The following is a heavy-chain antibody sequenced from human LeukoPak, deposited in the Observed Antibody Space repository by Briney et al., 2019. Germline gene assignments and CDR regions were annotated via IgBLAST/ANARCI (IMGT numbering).Heavy chain of an antibody. D-gene: IGHD3-9*01. J-gene: IGHJ6*02. CDR1: GFTFSSYG. V-gene: IGHV3-33*01. CDR3: ARDMAEIRYFDWLLHYYGMDV. Sequence: GGSLRLSCAASGFTFSSYGMHWVRQAPGKGLEWVAVIWYDGSNKYYADSVKGRFTISRDNSKNTLYLQMNSLRAEATAVYYCARDMAEIRYFDWLLHYYGMDVWGQGTTVTVSS. CDR2: IWYDGSNK.